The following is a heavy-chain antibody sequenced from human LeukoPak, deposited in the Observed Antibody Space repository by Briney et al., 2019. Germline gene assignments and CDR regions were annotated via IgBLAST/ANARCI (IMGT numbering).Heavy chain of an antibody. D-gene: IGHD1-7*01. CDR3: TRGRSGTTPY. CDR1: GFTFSNYL. J-gene: IGHJ4*02. CDR2: INQDGSEK. V-gene: IGHV3-7*05. Sequence: PSGGSLRLSCAVSGFTFSNYLMSWVRQAPGKGLEWVANINQDGSEKYLVDSVKGRFTTSRDNAKSSLYLQMNSLRAEDTAEYYCTRGRSGTTPYWGQGTLVTVSS.